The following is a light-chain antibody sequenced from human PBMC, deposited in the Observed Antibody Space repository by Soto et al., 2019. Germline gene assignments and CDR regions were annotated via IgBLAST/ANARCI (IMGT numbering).Light chain of an antibody. CDR3: QQRSNWPPELT. V-gene: IGKV3-11*01. Sequence: EIVLTQSPGTLSLSPVERATLSCMASERLSSVYLAWYQQRPGQPPRLLIYGASNRATGIPARFSGSGSGTDFTLTISSLEPEDFAVYYCQQRSNWPPELTFGGGTKVDIK. J-gene: IGKJ4*01. CDR1: ERLSSVY. CDR2: GAS.